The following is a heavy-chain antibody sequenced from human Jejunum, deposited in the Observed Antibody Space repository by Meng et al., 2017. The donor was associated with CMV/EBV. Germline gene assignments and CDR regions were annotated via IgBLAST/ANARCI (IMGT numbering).Heavy chain of an antibody. CDR1: GKKLTRNG. J-gene: IGHJ4*02. V-gene: IGHV1-18*01. CDR2: KRKKKGER. D-gene: IGHD3-22*01. Sequence: KGTGKKLTRNGKRRERKAAGKGGEWNGWKRKKKGERKEERKKKGRITHTKDTSTTTAYMELRSLTSDDTAVYYCTREGLQYYDGSGFWGQGTLVTVSS. CDR3: TREGLQYYDGSGF.